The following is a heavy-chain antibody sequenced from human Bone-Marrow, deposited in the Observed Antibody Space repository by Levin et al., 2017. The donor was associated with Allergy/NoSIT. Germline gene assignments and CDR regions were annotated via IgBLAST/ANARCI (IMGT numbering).Heavy chain of an antibody. V-gene: IGHV1-46*01. CDR2: INPSGGSR. Sequence: GESLKISCRASGYTLTSHYMHWVRQAPGQGLEWMGIINPSGGSRSYAQNFQGRVTMTSDTSTNTVYMDLSSLNSEDTAVYYCAREQTHYYESSGYSMGFWGQGTLVTVSS. D-gene: IGHD3-22*01. CDR3: AREQTHYYESSGYSMGF. CDR1: GYTLTSHY. J-gene: IGHJ4*02.